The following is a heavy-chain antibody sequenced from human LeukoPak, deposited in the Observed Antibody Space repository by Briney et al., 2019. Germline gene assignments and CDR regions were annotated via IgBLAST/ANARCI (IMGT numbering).Heavy chain of an antibody. CDR1: GFTFSSYG. J-gene: IGHJ4*02. CDR2: IRYDGSNK. V-gene: IGHV3-30*02. D-gene: IGHD5-12*01. CDR3: AKETCSGYALDY. Sequence: PGGSLRLSCAASGFTFSSYGMHWVRQAPGKGLEWVAFIRYDGSNKYYAASVKGRFTISRDNSKNTLYLQMNSLRAEDTAVYYCAKETCSGYALDYWGQGTLVTVSS.